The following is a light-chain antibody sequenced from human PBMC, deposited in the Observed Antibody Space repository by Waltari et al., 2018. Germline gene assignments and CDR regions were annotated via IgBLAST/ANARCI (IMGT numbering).Light chain of an antibody. Sequence: WYQRHPGKAPKLWTYRVSKRSSWLSNRFSGSQSGNTASLTISGPQAEEEADYYCCSYAGRSTFVFGGGTKLTVL. CDR3: CSYAGRSTFV. J-gene: IGLJ2*01. V-gene: IGLV2-23*02. CDR2: RVS.